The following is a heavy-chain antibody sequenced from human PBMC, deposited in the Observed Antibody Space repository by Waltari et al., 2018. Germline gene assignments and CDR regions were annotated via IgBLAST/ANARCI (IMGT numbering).Heavy chain of an antibody. D-gene: IGHD3-10*01. Sequence: EVQLVESGGGLVKPGGSLRLSCAIPGFPFNNSHMIWVRQAPGKGPEWASSIDSRSLYIYYADSVKGRFTISRDNAKNSLFLQMDSLRAEDTAIYYCARERDYYNSGHFDYWGQGALVTVSS. CDR3: ARERDYYNSGHFDY. V-gene: IGHV3-21*01. CDR1: GFPFNNSH. J-gene: IGHJ4*02. CDR2: IDSRSLYI.